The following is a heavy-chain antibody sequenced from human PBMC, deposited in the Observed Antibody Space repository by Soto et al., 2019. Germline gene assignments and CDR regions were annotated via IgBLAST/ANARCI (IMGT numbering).Heavy chain of an antibody. CDR1: VFAFSNCA. D-gene: IGHD2-21*02. CDR2: IITSGDTS. J-gene: IGHJ4*02. CDR3: TKDVTGEIGADF. Sequence: GGSLRLSCAASVFAFSNCAMCWARQAAGKGLEWISTIITSGDTSFYADPVKGRFTTSRDDSKNTLYLQMNSLRAEDTATYYCTKDVTGEIGADFWGQGT. V-gene: IGHV3-23*01.